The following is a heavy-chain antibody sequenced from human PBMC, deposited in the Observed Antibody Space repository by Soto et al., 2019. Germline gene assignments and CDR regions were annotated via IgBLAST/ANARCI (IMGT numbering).Heavy chain of an antibody. CDR1: GYSFTSYW. D-gene: IGHD6-13*01. CDR3: AVPPSRASFVY. CDR2: IYPGDSDT. V-gene: IGHV5-51*01. J-gene: IGHJ4*02. Sequence: RGESLKISCKGSGYSFTSYWIGWVRQMPGKGLEWMGIIYPGDSDTRYSPSFQGQVTISADKSISTAYLQWSSLKASDTAMWYLAVPPSRASFVYWGQGTLVTVSS.